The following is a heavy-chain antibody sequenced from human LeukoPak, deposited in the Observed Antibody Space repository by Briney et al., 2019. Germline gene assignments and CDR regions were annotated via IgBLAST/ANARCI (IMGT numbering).Heavy chain of an antibody. D-gene: IGHD3-10*01. CDR3: ARGMFSGSYYRYGY. CDR2: ISYDGSNK. J-gene: IGHJ4*02. Sequence: GGSLRLSCAASGFTFSSYGMHWVRQAPGKGLEWVAVISYDGSNKYYADSVKGRFTISRDNSKNTLYLQMNSLRADDTAVYYCARGMFSGSYYRYGYWGQGTLVTVSS. V-gene: IGHV3-30*03. CDR1: GFTFSSYG.